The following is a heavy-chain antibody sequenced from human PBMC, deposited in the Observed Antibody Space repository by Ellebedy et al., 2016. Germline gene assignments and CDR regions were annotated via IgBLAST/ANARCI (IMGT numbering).Heavy chain of an antibody. CDR3: ARVHLFGWNDKGLDP. V-gene: IGHV1-2*02. J-gene: IGHJ5*02. CDR2: INPNSGGT. Sequence: ASVKVSCKTSGYTFIGYYMHWVRQAPGQGLEWMGWINPNSGGTNYAQKFQGRVTMTRDTSISTAYMELSRLRSDDTAVYYCARVHLFGWNDKGLDPWGQGTLVTVSS. CDR1: GYTFIGYY. D-gene: IGHD1-1*01.